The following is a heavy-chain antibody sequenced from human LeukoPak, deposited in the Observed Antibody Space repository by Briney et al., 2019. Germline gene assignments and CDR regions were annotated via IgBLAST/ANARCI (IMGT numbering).Heavy chain of an antibody. J-gene: IGHJ4*02. V-gene: IGHV3-15*01. CDR3: TTDLGITLIRGVIVY. D-gene: IGHD3-10*01. CDR2: DGETT. Sequence: DGETTDYAAPLKGRFTMSREDAEATLYLQINSLMTEDTAVYYCTTDLGITLIRGVIVYWGQGTLVTVSS.